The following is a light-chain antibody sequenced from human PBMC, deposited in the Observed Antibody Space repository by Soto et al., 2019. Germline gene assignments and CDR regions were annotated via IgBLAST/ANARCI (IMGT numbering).Light chain of an antibody. Sequence: QSALPQPASVSGSPGQSITISCTGTSSDVGGYNYVSWYQQHPGKAPKLMIFDVSNRPSGVSNRFSAAKSGNTASLTISGLQAEDEADYYCSSYTSSSTLVIFGGGTKVTVL. CDR3: SSYTSSSTLVI. CDR1: SSDVGGYNY. J-gene: IGLJ2*01. V-gene: IGLV2-14*01. CDR2: DVS.